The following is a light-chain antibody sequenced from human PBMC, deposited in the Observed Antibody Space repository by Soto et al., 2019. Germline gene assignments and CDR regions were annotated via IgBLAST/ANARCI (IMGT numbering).Light chain of an antibody. CDR2: EVS. V-gene: IGLV2-14*01. Sequence: QSVLTQPASVSGSPGQSITISCTGSSSDVGAYTSVSWYQQHPGKAPKLMIYEVSNWPSGVSRRFSGSKSGNTASLTISGLQAEDEAHYYCSSYSSDNRNYVFGTGTKVTV. CDR1: SSDVGAYTS. J-gene: IGLJ1*01. CDR3: SSYSSDNRNYV.